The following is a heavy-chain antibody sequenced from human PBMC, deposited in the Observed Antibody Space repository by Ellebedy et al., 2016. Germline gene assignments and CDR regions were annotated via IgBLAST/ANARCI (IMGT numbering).Heavy chain of an antibody. CDR1: GFTFSNYG. Sequence: GESLKISCAASGFTFSNYGMHWVRQPPGKGLEWVAVIWYDGSNKYYEASVKGRFTISRDNSKNTLHLQMNSLRAEDTAVYYCARTVVVTAIQYYYYGMDVWGQGTTVTVSS. D-gene: IGHD2-21*02. V-gene: IGHV3-33*01. J-gene: IGHJ6*02. CDR2: IWYDGSNK. CDR3: ARTVVVTAIQYYYYGMDV.